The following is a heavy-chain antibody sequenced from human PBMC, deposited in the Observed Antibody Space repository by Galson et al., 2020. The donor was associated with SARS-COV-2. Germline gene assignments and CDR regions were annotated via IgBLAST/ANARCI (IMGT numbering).Heavy chain of an antibody. CDR1: GGSFSGYY. CDR2: INHSGST. D-gene: IGHD3-10*01. CDR3: ARGLDYGRNQDFDY. Sequence: ETLSLTCAVYGGSFSGYYWSWIRQPPGKGLEWIGEINHSGSTNYNPSLKSRVTISVDTSKNQFSLKLSSVTAADTAVYYCARGLDYGRNQDFDYWGQGTLVTVSS. J-gene: IGHJ4*02. V-gene: IGHV4-34*01.